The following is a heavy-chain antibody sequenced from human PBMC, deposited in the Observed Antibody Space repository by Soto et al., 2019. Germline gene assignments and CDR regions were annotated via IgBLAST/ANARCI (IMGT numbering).Heavy chain of an antibody. CDR3: ARQFDFHRSGYYSAY. CDR1: GGTFSRFA. V-gene: IGHV1-69*01. CDR2: IIPIFGTA. D-gene: IGHD3-22*01. J-gene: IGHJ4*02. Sequence: QVQLVQSGVEVKKPGSSVKVSCKASGGTFSRFAISWVRQAPGQGLEWMGGIIPIFGTANYAKNFQGRLSITADESTSTVYMDLSSLRSEDTAVYYCARQFDFHRSGYYSAYWGQGTLVSVSS.